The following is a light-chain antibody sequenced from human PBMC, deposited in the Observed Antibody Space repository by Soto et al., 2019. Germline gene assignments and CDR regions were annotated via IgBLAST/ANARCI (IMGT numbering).Light chain of an antibody. J-gene: IGKJ1*01. Sequence: EIVMTQSPATLSVSPGERATLSCRASQSVSSNLAWYQQKPGQAPRLLIYGASTRATGIPARFSGSGSGTEFTPSISGLPSEDVSVYYCQQDNNWPPWTFGQGTKVEIK. V-gene: IGKV3-15*01. CDR1: QSVSSN. CDR3: QQDNNWPPWT. CDR2: GAS.